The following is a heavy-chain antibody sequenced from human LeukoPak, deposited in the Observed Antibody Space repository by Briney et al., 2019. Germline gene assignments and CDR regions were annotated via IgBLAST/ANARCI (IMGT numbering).Heavy chain of an antibody. V-gene: IGHV3-23*01. CDR3: AKDRYSNYGYFDY. D-gene: IGHD4-11*01. CDR2: ISSSGGST. CDR1: GFTFSNYA. Sequence: GGSLRLSCAASGFTFSNYAMSWVRQAPGKGLEWVSGISSSGGSTYSAGSVKGRFTISRDNAKSTLYVQMNSLRAEDTAVYYCAKDRYSNYGYFDYWGQGTLVTVSS. J-gene: IGHJ4*02.